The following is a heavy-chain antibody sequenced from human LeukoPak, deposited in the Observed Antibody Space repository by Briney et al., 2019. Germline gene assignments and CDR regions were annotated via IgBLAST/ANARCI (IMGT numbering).Heavy chain of an antibody. CDR2: ISYDGSNK. CDR3: AKDNLNYYGSGTLDY. Sequence: PGRSLRLSCAASGFTFSTYAMHWVRQAPGKGLEWVAVISYDGSNKYYADSVKGRFTISRDNSKNTLYLQMNSLRAEDTAVYYCAKDNLNYYGSGTLDYWGQGTLVTVSS. D-gene: IGHD3-10*01. V-gene: IGHV3-30-3*01. CDR1: GFTFSTYA. J-gene: IGHJ4*02.